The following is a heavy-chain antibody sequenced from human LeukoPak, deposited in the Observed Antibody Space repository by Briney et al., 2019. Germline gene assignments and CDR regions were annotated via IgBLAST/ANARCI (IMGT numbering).Heavy chain of an antibody. J-gene: IGHJ5*02. CDR2: IVVGSGNT. CDR1: GFTFTSSA. D-gene: IGHD3-10*01. CDR3: AAVGGYGSRSYYGWFDP. Sequence: ASVKVSCKASGFTFTSSAVQWVRQARGQRLEWIGWIVVGSGNTNYAQKFQERVTITRDMSTSTAYMELSSLRSEDTAVYYCAAVGGYGSRSYYGWFDPWGQGTLVTVSS. V-gene: IGHV1-58*01.